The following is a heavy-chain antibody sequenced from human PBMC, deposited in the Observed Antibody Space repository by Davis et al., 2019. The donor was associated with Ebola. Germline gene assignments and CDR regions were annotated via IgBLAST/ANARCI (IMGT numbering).Heavy chain of an antibody. Sequence: PGGSLRLSCAASGFTFSNSWMNWVRQDQGKGLEWVSYSSSSGNTIYYVDSVKGRFTISRDNAKDSLYLEMNSLRAEDTAVYYCAREGYSSGSYYFDYWGQGALVTVSS. CDR2: SSSSGNTI. V-gene: IGHV3-48*04. CDR1: GFTFSNSW. J-gene: IGHJ4*02. D-gene: IGHD6-19*01. CDR3: AREGYSSGSYYFDY.